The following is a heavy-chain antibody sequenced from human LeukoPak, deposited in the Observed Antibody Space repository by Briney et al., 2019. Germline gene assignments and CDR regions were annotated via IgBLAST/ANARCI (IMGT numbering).Heavy chain of an antibody. D-gene: IGHD3-22*01. Sequence: GGSLRLSCAASGCTFSSYAMSWVRQDPGKRLEWVSGISGSGDNTYYADSVKGRFTISRDNSKNTLYVQVNSLGTEDTAAYYCAKGSYYDSSGSFYFDYWGQGTLVTVSS. J-gene: IGHJ4*02. CDR2: ISGSGDNT. CDR3: AKGSYYDSSGSFYFDY. CDR1: GCTFSSYA. V-gene: IGHV3-23*01.